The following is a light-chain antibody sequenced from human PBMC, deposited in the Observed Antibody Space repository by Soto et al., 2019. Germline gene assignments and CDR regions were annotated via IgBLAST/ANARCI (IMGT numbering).Light chain of an antibody. CDR3: CSYAGSSTLSYV. J-gene: IGLJ1*01. CDR1: ISDVGSYNL. V-gene: IGLV2-23*03. CDR2: ECS. Sequence: QSALTQPASVSGSPGQSITISCTGTISDVGSYNLVSWYQQHPGKAPKLMIYECSKRPSGVSNRFSGSKSGNTASLTISGLQAEDEADYYCCSYAGSSTLSYVFGTGTKVTVL.